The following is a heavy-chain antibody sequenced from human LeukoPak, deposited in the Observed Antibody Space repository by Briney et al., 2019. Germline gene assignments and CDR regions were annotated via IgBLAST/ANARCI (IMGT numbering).Heavy chain of an antibody. Sequence: GGSLRLSCAASGFTFNSYVMHWVRQAPGKGLEYVSAITSDGGSTYYANSVKGRFTISRDNSKNTLSLQMGNLRAEDMAVYYCARARSNGDYDYWGQGTLVTVSS. CDR3: ARARSNGDYDY. D-gene: IGHD4-17*01. J-gene: IGHJ4*02. V-gene: IGHV3-64*01. CDR1: GFTFNSYV. CDR2: ITSDGGST.